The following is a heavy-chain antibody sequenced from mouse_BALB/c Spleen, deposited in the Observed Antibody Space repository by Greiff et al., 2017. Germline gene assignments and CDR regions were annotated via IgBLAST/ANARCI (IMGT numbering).Heavy chain of an antibody. V-gene: IGHV3-2*02. CDR1: GYSITSDYA. D-gene: IGHD2-1*01. J-gene: IGHJ4*01. CDR3: ARGYYGPMDY. Sequence: EVKLVESGPGLVKPSQSLSLTCTVTGYSITSDYAWNWIRQFPGNKLEWMGYISYSGSTSYNPSLKSRISITRDTSKNQFFLQLNSVTTEDTATYYCARGYYGPMDYWGQGTSVTVSS. CDR2: ISYSGST.